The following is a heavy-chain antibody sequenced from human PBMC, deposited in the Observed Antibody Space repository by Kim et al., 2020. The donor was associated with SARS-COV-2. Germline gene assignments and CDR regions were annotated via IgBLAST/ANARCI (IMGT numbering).Heavy chain of an antibody. CDR2: IGPSNGYT. CDR1: GYTFSHYG. V-gene: IGHV1-18*04. D-gene: IGHD2-2*01. J-gene: IGHJ4*02. CDR3: ERDNTGIYAPMY. Sequence: ASVKVSCKASGYTFSHYGISWVRQAPGQGPEWMGWIGPSNGYTSLARQFQGRVTLSADTSTTTVYMELRGLRADDTAMYYCERDNTGIYAPMYWGQGTLVTVSS.